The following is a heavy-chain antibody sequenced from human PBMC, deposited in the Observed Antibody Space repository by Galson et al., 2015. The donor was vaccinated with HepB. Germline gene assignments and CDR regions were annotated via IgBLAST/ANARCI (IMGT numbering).Heavy chain of an antibody. Sequence: ETLSLTCTVSGGSISSYYWSWIRQPAGKGLEWIGRIYTSGSTNYNPSLKSRVTMSVDTSKNQFSLKLSSVTAADTAVYYCARALGDYSNYYYYYYMDVWGKGTTVTVSS. CDR1: GGSISSYY. J-gene: IGHJ6*03. D-gene: IGHD4-11*01. CDR2: IYTSGST. CDR3: ARALGDYSNYYYYYYMDV. V-gene: IGHV4-4*07.